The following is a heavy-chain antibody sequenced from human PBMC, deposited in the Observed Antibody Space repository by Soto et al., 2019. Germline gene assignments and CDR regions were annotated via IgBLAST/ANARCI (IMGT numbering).Heavy chain of an antibody. J-gene: IGHJ4*02. CDR1: GGAFNGYY. V-gene: IGHV4-34*01. CDR2: INHSGTV. D-gene: IGHD3-10*01. CDR3: ARAGAALVRGSIGGFDY. Sequence: QVHLQQWGAGLLKPSETLSLTCAVNGGAFNGYYWTWIRQSPGKGLQWIGEINHSGTVDYNPSLKSRVTFSIATSKKQVSLTLTSVTAADTAVYYCARAGAALVRGSIGGFDYWGQGTLVTVSS.